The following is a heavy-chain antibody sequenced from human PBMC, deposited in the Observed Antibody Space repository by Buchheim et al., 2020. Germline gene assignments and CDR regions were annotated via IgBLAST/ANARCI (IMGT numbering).Heavy chain of an antibody. Sequence: QVQLVQSGAEVKKPGSSVKVSCKASGDTFRTHVFSWVRQAPGQGLEWMGGVIPLFETVEYAPDFQDRVTITADKSTTTAYVELSSLRSEDTAVYYCASALYYDGGAYAGTYFFDDWGQGTL. CDR1: GDTFRTHV. D-gene: IGHD3-22*01. V-gene: IGHV1-69*06. CDR2: VIPLFETV. J-gene: IGHJ4*02. CDR3: ASALYYDGGAYAGTYFFDD.